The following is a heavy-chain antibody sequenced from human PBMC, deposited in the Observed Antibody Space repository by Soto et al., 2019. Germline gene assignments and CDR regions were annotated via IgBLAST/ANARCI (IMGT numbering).Heavy chain of an antibody. CDR3: AKRQILIKYYGRSGYFDYYYYGMVI. V-gene: IGHV1-46*01. D-gene: IGHD3-22*01. J-gene: IGHJ6*02. CDR1: GYTFTSYY. CDR2: INPSGGST. Sequence: ASVKVSCKASGYTFTSYYMHWVRQAPGQGLEWMGIINPSGGSTSYAQKFQGRVTMTRDTSTSTVYMELSSLRSEDTAVYYCAKRQILIKYYGRSGYFDYYYYGMVIWGQGNTVTGSS.